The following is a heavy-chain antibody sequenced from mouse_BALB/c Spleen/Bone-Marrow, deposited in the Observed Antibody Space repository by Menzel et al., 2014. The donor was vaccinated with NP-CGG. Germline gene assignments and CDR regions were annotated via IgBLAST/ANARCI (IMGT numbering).Heavy chain of an antibody. V-gene: IGHV1-7*01. D-gene: IGHD2-14*01. CDR2: INPSTGYT. CDR3: ARYYRYDGFAY. CDR1: GYTFTSYW. Sequence: LLESGAELAKPGASVKMSCKASGYTFTSYWMHWVKQRPGQGLEWIGYINPSTGYTEYNQKFKDKATLTADKSSSTAYMQLSSLTSEDSAVYYCARYYRYDGFAYWGQGTLVTVSA. J-gene: IGHJ3*01.